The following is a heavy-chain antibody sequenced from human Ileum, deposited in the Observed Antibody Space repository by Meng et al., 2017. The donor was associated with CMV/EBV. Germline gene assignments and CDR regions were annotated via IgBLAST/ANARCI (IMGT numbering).Heavy chain of an antibody. J-gene: IGHJ4*02. Sequence: CVASGVTIGNYWMHWVRQAPGKGLVWVSRINIDGTSISYTDSVKGRFTISRDNAKNTLYLQMNSLRDEDTAVYYCATVLGTGTSFDYWGQGTLVTVSS. D-gene: IGHD1-7*01. CDR3: ATVLGTGTSFDY. CDR2: INIDGTSI. V-gene: IGHV3-74*01. CDR1: GVTIGNYW.